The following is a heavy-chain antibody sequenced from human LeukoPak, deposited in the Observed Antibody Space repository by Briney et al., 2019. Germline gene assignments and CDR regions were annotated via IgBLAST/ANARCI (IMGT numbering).Heavy chain of an antibody. CDR3: ARDGRSGNFDK. D-gene: IGHD1-26*01. Sequence: GGSLRLSCVASGFTFSSYAMSWVRQAPGKGLEWVSVVSGGGHNTYYADSVKGRFTMSRDNSKRTVYLQMNSLRAEDTAVYYCARDGRSGNFDKWGQGTLVSVSS. CDR2: VSGGGHNT. J-gene: IGHJ4*02. V-gene: IGHV3-23*01. CDR1: GFTFSSYA.